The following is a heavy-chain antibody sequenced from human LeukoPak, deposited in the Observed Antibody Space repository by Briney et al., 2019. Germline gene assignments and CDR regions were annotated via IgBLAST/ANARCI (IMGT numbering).Heavy chain of an antibody. J-gene: IGHJ4*02. CDR3: ARGAFYYDFWSGYYVY. D-gene: IGHD3-3*01. CDR2: IWYDGSNK. V-gene: IGHV3-33*01. CDR1: GFTFSSYG. Sequence: GGSLRLSCAASGFTFSSYGMHWVRQAPGKGLEWVAVIWYDGSNKYYADSVKGRFTISRDNSKNTLYLQMNSLRAEDTAVYYCARGAFYYDFWSGYYVYWGQGTLVTVSS.